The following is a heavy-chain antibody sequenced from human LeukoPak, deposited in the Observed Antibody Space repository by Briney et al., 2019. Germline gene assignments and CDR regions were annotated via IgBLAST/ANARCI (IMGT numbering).Heavy chain of an antibody. CDR3: ARIQDIVVVPAAVNWFDP. Sequence: SETLSLTCAVYGGSFNGYYWSWIRQPPGKGLEWIGEINHSGSTNYNPSLKSRVTISVDTSKNQFSLKLSSVTAAGTAVYYCARIQDIVVVPAAVNWFDPWGQGTLVTVSS. CDR1: GGSFNGYY. D-gene: IGHD2-2*01. CDR2: INHSGST. V-gene: IGHV4-34*01. J-gene: IGHJ5*02.